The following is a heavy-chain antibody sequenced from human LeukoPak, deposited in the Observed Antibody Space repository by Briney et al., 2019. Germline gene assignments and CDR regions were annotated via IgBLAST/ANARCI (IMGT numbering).Heavy chain of an antibody. V-gene: IGHV1-2*02. CDR3: AREGQPVGPSPKVHYYGMDF. CDR1: GYTFSAYY. D-gene: IGHD1-26*01. Sequence: GASVKVSCKASGYTFSAYYMHWVRQAPGQGPEWMGWINPNSGGTNYAQKFQGRVTMTRDTSISTAYMELTRLRSDDTAVYYCAREGQPVGPSPKVHYYGMDFWGQGTTVTVSS. J-gene: IGHJ6*02. CDR2: INPNSGGT.